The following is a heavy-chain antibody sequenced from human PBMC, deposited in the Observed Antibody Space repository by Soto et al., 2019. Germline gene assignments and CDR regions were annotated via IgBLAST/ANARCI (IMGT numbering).Heavy chain of an antibody. CDR3: ARENSRIAPRLFQH. CDR1: GXIFSDYA. D-gene: IGHD6-6*01. Sequence: LRLSCFASGXIFSDYAMHWARQAPGKGLVWVALISPDGGNQYYSESAKGRFTISRDNSKNTLYLQMNDLRPDDTALYYCARENSRIAPRLFQHWGHGSLVTVSS. V-gene: IGHV3-30-3*01. J-gene: IGHJ1*01. CDR2: ISPDGGNQ.